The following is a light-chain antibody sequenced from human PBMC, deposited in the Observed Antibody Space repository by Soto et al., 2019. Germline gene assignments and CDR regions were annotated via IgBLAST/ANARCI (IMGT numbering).Light chain of an antibody. CDR2: KAS. J-gene: IGKJ4*01. CDR1: QSISSW. V-gene: IGKV1-5*03. CDR3: QQYNSYS. Sequence: DIQMTQSPSTLSASVGDRVTITCRASQSISSWLAWYQQKPGKAPKLLIYKASSLESGVPSRFSGSGSATEFTLTISSLQPDDFATYYCQQYNSYSFGGGTKVEIK.